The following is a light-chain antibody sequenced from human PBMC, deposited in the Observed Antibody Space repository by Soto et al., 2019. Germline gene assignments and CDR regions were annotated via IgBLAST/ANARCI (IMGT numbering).Light chain of an antibody. Sequence: EILMTQSPGTLSLSPVEIATLSCRSSQSVSSSYLAWYQQKPGQAPRLLIYGASSRATGIPDRFSGSGSGTDFTLTISRLEPEDFAVYYCQQYGSSLITFGQGTRLEIK. CDR2: GAS. V-gene: IGKV3-20*01. J-gene: IGKJ5*01. CDR3: QQYGSSLIT. CDR1: QSVSSSY.